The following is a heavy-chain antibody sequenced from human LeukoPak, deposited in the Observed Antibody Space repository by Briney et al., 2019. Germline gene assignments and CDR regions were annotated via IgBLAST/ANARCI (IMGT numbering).Heavy chain of an antibody. CDR3: ARTTYYYDSSGYFDY. CDR1: GFTVSRNY. D-gene: IGHD3-22*01. V-gene: IGHV3-53*01. Sequence: GGSLRLSCAASGFTVSRNYMRWVRQARGKGLEWVSDIYSGGCTYYAESVKGRFTISRDNSKNTLYLQMNSLRAEDTAVYYCARTTYYYDSSGYFDYWGQGTLVTVSS. CDR2: IYSGGCT. J-gene: IGHJ4*02.